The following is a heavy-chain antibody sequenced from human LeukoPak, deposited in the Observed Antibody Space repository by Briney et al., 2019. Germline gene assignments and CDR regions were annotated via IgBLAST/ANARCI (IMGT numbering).Heavy chain of an antibody. V-gene: IGHV1-2*02. CDR1: GYTFTGYY. CDR2: INPNSGGT. CDR3: AKGGAVSSKSITLLRGTRRYYYYMDF. J-gene: IGHJ6*03. D-gene: IGHD3-10*01. Sequence: ASVKVSCKASGYTFTGYYMHWVRQAPGQGLEWMGWINPNSGGTNYAQKFQGRVTMTRDTSISTAYMELSRLRSDDTAVYYCAKGGAVSSKSITLLRGTRRYYYYMDFWGKGTTVTISS.